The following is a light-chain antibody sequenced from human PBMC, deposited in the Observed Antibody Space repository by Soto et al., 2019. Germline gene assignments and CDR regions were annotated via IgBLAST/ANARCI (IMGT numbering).Light chain of an antibody. V-gene: IGLV2-14*03. J-gene: IGLJ1*01. CDR1: SSDVGGYDS. CDR2: DVS. CDR3: SSNTSSVTHNYV. Sequence: QSALTQPASVSGSPGQSITISCTGTSSDVGGYDSVSWYQQLPGKVPKVIIFDVSDRPSGLSNRFSVSKSGNSSSLTISGLQAEDEAHYYCSSNTSSVTHNYVFGTGTKLTVL.